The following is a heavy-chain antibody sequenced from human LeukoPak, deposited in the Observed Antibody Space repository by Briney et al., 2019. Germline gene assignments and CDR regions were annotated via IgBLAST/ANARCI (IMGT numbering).Heavy chain of an antibody. D-gene: IGHD4-17*01. V-gene: IGHV3-23*01. Sequence: GGALRLSCAASGFTFNTYAMSWVRQAPGKGLEWVSGISGSGAITYYPDSVNPRFTISRDNSKSTLYLQMNSLRAEDTALYYCAKGGPPYGDYVYFDYGGQGTLVTVSS. CDR1: GFTFNTYA. CDR2: ISGSGAIT. J-gene: IGHJ4*02. CDR3: AKGGPPYGDYVYFDY.